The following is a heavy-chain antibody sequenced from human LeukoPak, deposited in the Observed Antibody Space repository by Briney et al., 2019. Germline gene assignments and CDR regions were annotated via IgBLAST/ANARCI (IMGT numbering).Heavy chain of an antibody. D-gene: IGHD2-8*01. CDR2: FSGSGSNT. CDR3: AKSIMTPDSY. J-gene: IGHJ4*02. CDR1: GFTFSSYA. V-gene: IGHV3-23*01. Sequence: PGGSLRLSCAASGFTFSSYAMSWVRQAPGKGLEWVSGFSGSGSNTYYADSVKGRFTISRDNSKNTLYLQMSSLRAEDTAVYYCAKSIMTPDSYWGQGTLVTVSS.